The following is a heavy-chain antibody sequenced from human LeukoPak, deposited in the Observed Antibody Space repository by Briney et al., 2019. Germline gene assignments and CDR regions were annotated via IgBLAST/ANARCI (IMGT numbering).Heavy chain of an antibody. CDR1: GGSISSGGYY. CDR3: ARELTSTNTDAFDI. J-gene: IGHJ3*02. V-gene: IGHV4-30-2*01. D-gene: IGHD3-9*01. Sequence: PSETLSLTCTVSGGSISSGGYYWSWIRQPPGKGLEWIGYIYHSGSTYYSPSLKSRVTISVDRSKNQFSLKLSSVTAADTAVYYCARELTSTNTDAFDIWGQGTMVTVSS. CDR2: IYHSGST.